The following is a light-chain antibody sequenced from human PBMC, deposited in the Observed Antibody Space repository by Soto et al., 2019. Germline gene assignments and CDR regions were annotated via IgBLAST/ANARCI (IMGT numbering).Light chain of an antibody. V-gene: IGLV1-47*01. J-gene: IGLJ2*01. CDR2: ENN. CDR1: SSNIGSSD. Sequence: QSVPTQPPSVSGTPGQRVSISCSGSSSNIGSSDVYWYQQLPGTAPKLFIYENNRRPSGVPDRFSGSKSGTSASLAISGLRSEDEADYYCATWDDSLSGPVFGGGTKLTVL. CDR3: ATWDDSLSGPV.